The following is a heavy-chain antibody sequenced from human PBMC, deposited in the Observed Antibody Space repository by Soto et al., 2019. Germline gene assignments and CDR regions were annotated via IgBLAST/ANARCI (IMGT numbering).Heavy chain of an antibody. CDR2: ISGDRAYI. V-gene: IGHV3-48*02. J-gene: IGHJ4*02. CDR3: ARQVYPVVTPKDF. D-gene: IGHD2-21*02. CDR1: GFTFSAYS. Sequence: AGGSLRLSCVASGFTFSAYSMNWVRQAPGKGLEWLSYISGDRAYIYYADSLKGRFTISKDNAENSLYLQMDNLRDEDTALYYCARQVYPVVTPKDFWGQGTLVTVSS.